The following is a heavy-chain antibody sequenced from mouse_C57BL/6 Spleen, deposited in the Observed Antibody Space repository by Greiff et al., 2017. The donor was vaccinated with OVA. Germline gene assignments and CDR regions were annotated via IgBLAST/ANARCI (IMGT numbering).Heavy chain of an antibody. CDR2: INPNNGGT. J-gene: IGHJ4*01. D-gene: IGHD1-1*01. V-gene: IGHV1-26*01. CDR1: GYTFTDYY. Sequence: EVQLQQSGPELVKPGASVKISCKASGYTFTDYYMNWVKQSHGKSLEWIGDINPNNGGTSYNQKFKGKATLTVDKSSSTAYMELRSLTSEDSAVYYCARGITTVVAKYYAMDYWGQGTSVTVSS. CDR3: ARGITTVVAKYYAMDY.